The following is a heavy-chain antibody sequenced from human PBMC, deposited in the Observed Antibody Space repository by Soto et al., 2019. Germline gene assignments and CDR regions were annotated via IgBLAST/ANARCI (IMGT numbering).Heavy chain of an antibody. Sequence: QVQLVQSGAEVKKPGASVKVSCKASGYTFTSYAVHWVRQAPGQRLAWIGWINAGNGNTKYSQKCQGRVTITRDTSASTAYMELSSLRSEETAVYYCAIDLGFGLSDFWGHGTLVTVSS. J-gene: IGHJ4*01. D-gene: IGHD3-10*01. CDR2: INAGNGNT. V-gene: IGHV1-3*01. CDR1: GYTFTSYA. CDR3: AIDLGFGLSDF.